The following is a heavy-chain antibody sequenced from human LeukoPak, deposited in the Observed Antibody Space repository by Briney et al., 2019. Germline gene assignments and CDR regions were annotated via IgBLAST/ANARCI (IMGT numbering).Heavy chain of an antibody. V-gene: IGHV4-59*08. CDR2: IYYSGST. CDR3: ARRYCGGDCYFAEGPLDAFDI. D-gene: IGHD2-21*02. Sequence: SETLSLTCTASGGSISSYYWSWIRQPPGKGLEWIGYIYYSGSTNYNPSLKSRVTISVDTSKNQFSLMLSSVTAADTAVYYCARRYCGGDCYFAEGPLDAFDIWGQGTMVTVSS. J-gene: IGHJ3*02. CDR1: GGSISSYY.